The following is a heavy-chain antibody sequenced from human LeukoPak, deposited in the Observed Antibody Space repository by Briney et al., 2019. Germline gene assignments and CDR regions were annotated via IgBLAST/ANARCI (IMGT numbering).Heavy chain of an antibody. V-gene: IGHV4-59*01. CDR2: IYYSGST. CDR3: ARGRIYSSSWTPGPPDY. Sequence: PSETLSLTCTVSGGSISSYYWSWIRQPPGKGLEWIGYIYYSGSTNYNPSLKSRVTISVDTSKNQFSLKLSSVTAADTAVYYCARGRIYSSSWTPGPPDYWGQGTLVTVSS. CDR1: GGSISSYY. D-gene: IGHD6-13*01. J-gene: IGHJ4*02.